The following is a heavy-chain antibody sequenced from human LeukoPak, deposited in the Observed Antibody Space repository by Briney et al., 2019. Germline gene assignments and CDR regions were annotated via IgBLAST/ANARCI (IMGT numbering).Heavy chain of an antibody. CDR3: ARDLYYDSSGYEGAFDI. V-gene: IGHV4-4*07. D-gene: IGHD3-22*01. CDR2: IYTSGST. J-gene: IGHJ3*02. CDR1: GGSISSYY. Sequence: PSETLSLTCTVSGGSISSYYWSWIRQPAGKGLEWIGRIYTSGSTNYNPSLKSRVTISVDTSKNQFSLKLSSVTAADTAVYYCARDLYYDSSGYEGAFDIWGQGTMVTVSS.